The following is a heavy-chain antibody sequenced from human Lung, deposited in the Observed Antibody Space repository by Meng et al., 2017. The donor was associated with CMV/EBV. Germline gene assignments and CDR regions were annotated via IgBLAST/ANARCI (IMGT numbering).Heavy chain of an antibody. J-gene: IGHJ4*02. D-gene: IGHD1-26*01. CDR1: GFLFSDAW. Sequence: EVQLVESGGGLGKPGESLSLSCEASGFLFSDAWMSWVRQGPGKGLEWVGLIRSKSDGETTDYASPVKGRFTISRDDSKNTLYLEMSSLKTEDTAIYYCTTSFGGSYSSWGQGTLVTVSS. CDR2: IRSKSDGETT. V-gene: IGHV3-15*01. CDR3: TTSFGGSYSS.